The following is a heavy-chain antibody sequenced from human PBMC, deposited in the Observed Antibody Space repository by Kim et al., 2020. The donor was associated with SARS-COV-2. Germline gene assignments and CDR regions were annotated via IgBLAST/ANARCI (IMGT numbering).Heavy chain of an antibody. CDR2: IFSNDEK. CDR3: ARMQWELLLIRYYYYGMDV. Sequence: SGPTLVNPTETLTLTCTVSGFSLSNARMGVSWIRQPPGKALEWLAHIFSNDEKSYSTSLKSRLTISKDTSKSQVVLTMTNMDPVDTATYYCARMQWELLLIRYYYYGMDVWGQGTTVTVSS. J-gene: IGHJ6*02. CDR1: GFSLSNARMG. V-gene: IGHV2-26*01. D-gene: IGHD1-26*01.